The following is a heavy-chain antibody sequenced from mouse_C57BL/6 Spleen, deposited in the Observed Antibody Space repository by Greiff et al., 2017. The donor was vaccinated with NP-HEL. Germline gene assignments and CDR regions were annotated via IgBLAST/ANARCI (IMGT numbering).Heavy chain of an antibody. CDR3: ASNLDYYAMDY. J-gene: IGHJ4*01. CDR1: GFTFSSYG. CDR2: ISSGGSYT. V-gene: IGHV5-6*01. D-gene: IGHD1-3*01. Sequence: EVQVVESGGDLVKPGGSLKLSCAASGFTFSSYGMSWVRQTPDKRLEWVATISSGGSYTYYPDSVKGRFTISRDNAKNTLYLQMSSLKSEDTAMYYCASNLDYYAMDYWGQGTSVTVSS.